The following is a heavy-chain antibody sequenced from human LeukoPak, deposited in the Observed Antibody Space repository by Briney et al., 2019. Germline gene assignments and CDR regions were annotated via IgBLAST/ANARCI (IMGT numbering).Heavy chain of an antibody. CDR3: ARGRLTTIPDAFDI. V-gene: IGHV4-31*03. CDR1: GGSISSGGYY. J-gene: IGHJ3*02. CDR2: IYYSGST. Sequence: SETLSLTCTVSGGSISSGGYYWSWIRQHPGKGLEWIGYIYYSGSTYYNPSLESRVTISVDTSKNQFSLKLSSVTAADTAVYYCARGRLTTIPDAFDIWGQGTMVTVSS. D-gene: IGHD4-17*01.